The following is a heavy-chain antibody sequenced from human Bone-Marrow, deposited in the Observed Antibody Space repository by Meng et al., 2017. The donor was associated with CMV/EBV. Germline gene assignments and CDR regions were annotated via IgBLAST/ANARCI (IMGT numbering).Heavy chain of an antibody. CDR2: IIPIFGTA. CDR1: GTLRGYG. J-gene: IGHJ5*01. CDR3: AREVPAANLEFNWFDP. D-gene: IGHD2-2*01. Sequence: GTLRGYGISWVRQATGQGLEWMGGIIPIFGTASYAQKFQGRVTVATDESTSTAYMELSSLRSEETAVYYCAREVPAANLEFNWFDPWGQGTLVTVSS. V-gene: IGHV1-69*05.